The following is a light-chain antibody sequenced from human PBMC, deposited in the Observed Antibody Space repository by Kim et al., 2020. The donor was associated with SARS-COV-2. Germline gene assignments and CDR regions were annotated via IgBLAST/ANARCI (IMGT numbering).Light chain of an antibody. CDR2: GAS. V-gene: IGKV1-9*01. CDR1: QGINNY. CDR3: HQFNSYPRS. J-gene: IGKJ1*01. Sequence: SASVGDRVTITCRASQGINNYLAWYQQNPGKAPKLLIYGASTLQSGVPSRFSGSGSGTDFTLTISSLQPEDFATYSCHQFNSYPRSFGQGTKVEI.